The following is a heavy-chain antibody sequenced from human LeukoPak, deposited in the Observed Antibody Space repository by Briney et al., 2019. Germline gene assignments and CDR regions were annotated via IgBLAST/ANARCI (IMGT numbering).Heavy chain of an antibody. Sequence: ASETLSLTCTVSGGSISSGGYYWSWIRQHPGKGLEWIGYIYYSGSTYYNPSLKSRVTISIDTSKNQFSLNLNSMTAADTAVYFCARSYGYSSDWYFDRWGRGTLVTVSS. D-gene: IGHD6-25*01. V-gene: IGHV4-31*03. CDR2: IYYSGST. J-gene: IGHJ2*01. CDR1: GGSISSGGYY. CDR3: ARSYGYSSDWYFDR.